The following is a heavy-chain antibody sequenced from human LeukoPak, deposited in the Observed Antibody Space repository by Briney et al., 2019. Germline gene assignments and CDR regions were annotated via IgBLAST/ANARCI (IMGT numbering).Heavy chain of an antibody. J-gene: IGHJ6*02. CDR3: ARDLKNTGFVYYYYGMDV. V-gene: IGHV3-66*01. CDR2: IYRXGST. D-gene: IGHD2-8*02. Sequence: VRXXPXKGLEWVPVIYRXGSTYYADSVKGRFTISRDNSKNTLYLQMNSLRAEDTAVYYCARDLKNTGFVYYYYGMDVWGQGTTVTVSS.